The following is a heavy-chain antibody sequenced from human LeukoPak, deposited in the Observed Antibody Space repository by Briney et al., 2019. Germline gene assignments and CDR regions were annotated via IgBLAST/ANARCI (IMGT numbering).Heavy chain of an antibody. CDR1: GFTFSSYS. V-gene: IGHV3-21*01. CDR2: ISSSSSYI. Sequence: GGSLRLSCAASGFTFSSYSMNWVRQAPGKGLEWVSSISSSSSYIYYADSVKGRFTISRDNAKNSLYLQMNSLRAEDTAVYYCARDEGTLPYNWFDPWGQGTLVTVSS. D-gene: IGHD1-14*01. CDR3: ARDEGTLPYNWFDP. J-gene: IGHJ5*02.